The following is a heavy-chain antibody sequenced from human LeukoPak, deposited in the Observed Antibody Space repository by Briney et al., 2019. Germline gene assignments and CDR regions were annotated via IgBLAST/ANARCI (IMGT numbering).Heavy chain of an antibody. CDR3: AREVGYYDSGNYCFWFDP. CDR2: IKQDGSEK. D-gene: IGHD3-22*01. Sequence: GGWLRLSCAASGFTFSTYWMSWVRQAPGKGLEWVANIKQDGSEKNYVDSVKGRFTISRDNAKNSLYLQMSSLRAEDTAVYYCAREVGYYDSGNYCFWFDPWGQGTLLSLYS. J-gene: IGHJ5*02. V-gene: IGHV3-7*04. CDR1: GFTFSTYW.